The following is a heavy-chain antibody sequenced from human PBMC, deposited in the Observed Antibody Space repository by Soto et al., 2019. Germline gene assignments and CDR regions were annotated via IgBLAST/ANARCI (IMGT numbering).Heavy chain of an antibody. CDR1: GFTFDDHT. Sequence: EVQLVESGGGVVQPGGSLRLSCAASGFTFDDHTMHWVRQAPGKGLEWVSLISWDGSTTYYTDSVEGRFTISRDNSKNSLYLQMHSLRTEHTALYYCANEFSVYERGIYFLFGLDVWGQGTKVIVSS. V-gene: IGHV3-43*01. CDR2: ISWDGSTT. CDR3: ANEFSVYERGIYFLFGLDV. J-gene: IGHJ6*02. D-gene: IGHD5-12*01.